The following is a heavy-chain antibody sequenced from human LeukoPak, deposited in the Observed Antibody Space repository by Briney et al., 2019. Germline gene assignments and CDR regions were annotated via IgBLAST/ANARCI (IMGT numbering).Heavy chain of an antibody. CDR1: GFTFSSYG. D-gene: IGHD3-10*01. CDR3: AKDWNYYGSGSSTFDY. Sequence: GRSLRLSCAASGFTFSSYGMHWVRQAPGKGLGWVAVISYDGSNKYYADSVKGRFTISRDNSKNTLYLQMNSLRAEDTAVYYCAKDWNYYGSGSSTFDYWGQGTLVTVSS. V-gene: IGHV3-30*18. J-gene: IGHJ4*02. CDR2: ISYDGSNK.